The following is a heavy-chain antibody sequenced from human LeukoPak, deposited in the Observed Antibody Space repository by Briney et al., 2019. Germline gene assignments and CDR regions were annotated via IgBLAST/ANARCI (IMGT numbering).Heavy chain of an antibody. Sequence: SQTLSLTCTVSGGSISSGSSYWSWIRQPAGKGLEWIGRIYTSGSTNYNPSLKSRVTISIDTSKNQFSLKLSSVTAADTAVYYCARGLGIFGVSWFDPWGQGTLVTVSS. CDR2: IYTSGST. CDR1: GGSISSGSSY. V-gene: IGHV4-61*02. CDR3: ARGLGIFGVSWFDP. D-gene: IGHD3-3*01. J-gene: IGHJ5*02.